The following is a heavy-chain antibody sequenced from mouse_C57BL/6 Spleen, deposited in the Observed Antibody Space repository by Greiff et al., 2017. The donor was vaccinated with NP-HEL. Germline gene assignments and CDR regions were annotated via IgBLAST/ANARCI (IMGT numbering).Heavy chain of an antibody. D-gene: IGHD5-1*01. Sequence: QVQLQQSGPGLVQPSQSLSITCTVSGFSLTSYGVHWVRQSPGKGLEWLGVIWSGGSTDYNAAFISRLSISKDNSKSQVFFKMNSQQADDTAIYYCAREYTYYFDDWGKGTTLTVSS. CDR2: IWSGGST. J-gene: IGHJ2*01. CDR1: GFSLTSYG. V-gene: IGHV2-2*01. CDR3: AREYTYYFDD.